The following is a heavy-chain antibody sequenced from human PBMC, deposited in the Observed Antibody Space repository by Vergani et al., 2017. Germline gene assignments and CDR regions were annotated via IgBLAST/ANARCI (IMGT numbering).Heavy chain of an antibody. CDR3: AKYLRDSTDGLPDS. Sequence: QVQLVESAGGVVQPGGSLRLSCAASGFTFSNFGMHWIRQATGKGLEWLAYIGKDGINTRYRDAVKGRFTVSRDNSKVILYLQLYSLRSEDTALYYCAKYLRDSTDGLPDSWGPGTLVIVSS. J-gene: IGHJ4*02. D-gene: IGHD2-21*02. CDR2: IGKDGINT. V-gene: IGHV3-30*02. CDR1: GFTFSNFG.